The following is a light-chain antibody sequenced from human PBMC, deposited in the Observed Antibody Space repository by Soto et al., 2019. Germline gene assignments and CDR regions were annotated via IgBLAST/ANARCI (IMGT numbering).Light chain of an antibody. Sequence: AIRMTQSPSSLSASTGDRVTITCRASQGISSYLAWYQQKPGKAPKLLIYAASPMQSGVPSSFSGSGSGTHFTLTISCLQSEDFATYYCQQYYSYPWSFGQGNKV. CDR3: QQYYSYPWS. CDR1: QGISSY. V-gene: IGKV1-8*01. CDR2: AAS. J-gene: IGKJ1*01.